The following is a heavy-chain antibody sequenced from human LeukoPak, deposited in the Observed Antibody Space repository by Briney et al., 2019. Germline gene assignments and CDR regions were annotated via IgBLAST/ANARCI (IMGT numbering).Heavy chain of an antibody. V-gene: IGHV2-70*04. CDR2: TDWDDDK. J-gene: IGHJ4*02. CDR3: ARSANMIRGVSFDY. Sequence: SGPALVKPTQTLTLTCTFSGFSLSTSGMRVSWIRQPPGKALEWLARTDWDDDKFYITSLKTRLTISKDTSKNQVVLTMTNMDPVDTATYYCARSANMIRGVSFDYWGQGTLVTVSS. D-gene: IGHD3-10*01. CDR1: GFSLSTSGMR.